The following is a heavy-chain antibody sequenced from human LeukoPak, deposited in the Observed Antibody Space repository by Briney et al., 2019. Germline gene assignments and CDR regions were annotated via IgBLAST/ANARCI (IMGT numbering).Heavy chain of an antibody. CDR1: GGSISSYY. V-gene: IGHV4-59*01. J-gene: IGHJ4*02. D-gene: IGHD5-12*01. CDR3: ARVSGYDWESFYDY. CDR2: IYYSGST. Sequence: SETLSLTCTVSGGSISSYYWSWIRQPPGKGLEWIGYIYYSGSTNYNPSLKSRVTISVDTSKNQFPLKLRSVTAADTAVYYCARVSGYDWESFYDYWGQGTLVTVSS.